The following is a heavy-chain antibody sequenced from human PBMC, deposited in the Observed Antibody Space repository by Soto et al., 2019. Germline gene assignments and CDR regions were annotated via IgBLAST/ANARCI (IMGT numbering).Heavy chain of an antibody. Sequence: QVQLVESGGGVVQPGRSLRLSCAASGFTFSSYGMHWVRQAPGKGLEWVAVIWYDGSNKYYADSVKGRFTISRDNSKNTLYLQMNSLRAEDTAVYYCARGRNRGAVAGISNYWGQGTLVTVSS. CDR3: ARGRNRGAVAGISNY. J-gene: IGHJ4*02. V-gene: IGHV3-33*01. CDR2: IWYDGSNK. D-gene: IGHD6-19*01. CDR1: GFTFSSYG.